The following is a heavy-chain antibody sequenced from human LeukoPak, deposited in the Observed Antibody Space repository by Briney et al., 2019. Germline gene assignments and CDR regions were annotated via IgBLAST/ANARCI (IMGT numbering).Heavy chain of an antibody. J-gene: IGHJ2*01. CDR2: ISSSSVYI. CDR3: ARPLPSGGGTWSFDL. CDR1: GFTFSSYS. Sequence: GGSLRLSCAASGFTFSSYSMNWVRQAPGRGLEWVSSISSSSVYIHYADSVKGRFTISRDNAKNSLDLQMNSLRDEDTAVYYCARPLPSGGGTWSFDLWGRGTLVTVSS. V-gene: IGHV3-21*06. D-gene: IGHD2-15*01.